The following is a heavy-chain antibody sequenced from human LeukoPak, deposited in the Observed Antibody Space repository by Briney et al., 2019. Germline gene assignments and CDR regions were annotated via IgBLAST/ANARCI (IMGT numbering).Heavy chain of an antibody. Sequence: ASVKVSCKASGYTFTTYYMHWVRQAPGQGLEWMGIINPSDGTTNYAQKFQGRVSMSRDTSTSTAYMELNSLRAEDTAVYYCAKAMTWLRDFDYWGQGTLVTVTS. D-gene: IGHD5-12*01. V-gene: IGHV1-46*01. CDR3: AKAMTWLRDFDY. CDR2: INPSDGTT. J-gene: IGHJ4*02. CDR1: GYTFTTYY.